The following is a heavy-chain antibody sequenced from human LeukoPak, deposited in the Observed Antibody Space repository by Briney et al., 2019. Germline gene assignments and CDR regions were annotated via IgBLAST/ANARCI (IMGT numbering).Heavy chain of an antibody. J-gene: IGHJ3*02. CDR1: GFTFSSYG. CDR2: IWYDGSNK. V-gene: IGHV3-30*02. CDR3: AKDYDPFYYYDSSGRTGAFDI. Sequence: GGSLRLSCAASGFTFSSYGMHWVRQAPGKGLEWVAVIWYDGSNKYYADSVKGRFTISRDNSKNTLYLQMNSLRAEDTAVYYCAKDYDPFYYYDSSGRTGAFDIWGQGTMVTVSS. D-gene: IGHD3-22*01.